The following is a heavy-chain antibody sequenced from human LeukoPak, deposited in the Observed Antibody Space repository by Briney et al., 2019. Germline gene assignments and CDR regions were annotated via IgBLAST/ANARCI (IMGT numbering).Heavy chain of an antibody. CDR2: MYYSGST. V-gene: IGHV4-59*01. J-gene: IGHJ4*02. CDR1: GGSISSYY. Sequence: SETPSLTCTVSGGSISSYYWNWIRQPPGKGLEWIGYMYYSGSTNYNPSLKSRVTISVDTSKNQFSLKLTSVTAADTAVYYCARAGSGWSFDYWGQGTLVTVSS. D-gene: IGHD6-19*01. CDR3: ARAGSGWSFDY.